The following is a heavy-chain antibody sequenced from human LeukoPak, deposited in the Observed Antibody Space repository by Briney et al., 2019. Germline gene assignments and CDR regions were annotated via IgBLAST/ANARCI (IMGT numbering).Heavy chain of an antibody. CDR1: GFSFSNYA. CDR3: AKDTLANCGGDCYSEGVSD. V-gene: IGHV3-30*02. CDR2: IWYDGSNK. J-gene: IGHJ4*02. D-gene: IGHD2-21*02. Sequence: TGGSLRLSCAASGFSFSNYAMNWVRQAPGKGLEWVASIWYDGSNKYYADSVKGRLTISRDSYKNTLYLQMKSLRAEDTAVYYCAKDTLANCGGDCYSEGVSDWGQGTLVTVSS.